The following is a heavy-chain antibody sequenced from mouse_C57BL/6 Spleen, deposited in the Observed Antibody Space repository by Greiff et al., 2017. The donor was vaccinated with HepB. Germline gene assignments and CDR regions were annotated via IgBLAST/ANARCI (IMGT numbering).Heavy chain of an antibody. V-gene: IGHV1-59*01. CDR1: GYTFTSYW. J-gene: IGHJ3*01. D-gene: IGHD2-1*01. CDR2: IDPSDSYT. CDR3: ARPNSLYGNYAY. Sequence: VQLQQPGAELVRPGTSVKLSCKASGYTFTSYWMHWVKQRPGQGLEWIGVIDPSDSYTNYNQKFKGKATLTVDTSSSTAYMQLSSLTSEDSAVYYCARPNSLYGNYAYWGQGTLVTVSA.